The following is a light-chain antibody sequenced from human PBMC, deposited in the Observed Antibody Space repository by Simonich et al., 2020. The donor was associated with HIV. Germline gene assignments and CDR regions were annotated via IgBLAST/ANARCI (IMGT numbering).Light chain of an antibody. CDR3: QQYNNWWT. CDR2: GAS. J-gene: IGKJ1*01. CDR1: QIVTTN. V-gene: IGKV3-15*01. Sequence: EIVMTQSPATLSVSPGERATLSCRASQIVTTNLAWYQQKPGQVPRLLIYGASTRATGIPARFSGSGSGTEFTLTISSLQSEDFAVYYCQQYNNWWTFGQGTKVEIK.